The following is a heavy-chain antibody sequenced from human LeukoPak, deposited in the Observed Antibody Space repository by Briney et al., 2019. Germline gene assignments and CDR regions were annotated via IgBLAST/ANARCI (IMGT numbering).Heavy chain of an antibody. CDR2: ISWNSGSI. CDR1: GFTFDDYA. D-gene: IGHD3-10*01. Sequence: GRSLRLSCAASGFTFDDYAMHWVRQAPGKGLEWVSGISWNSGSIGYADSVKGRFTISRDNAKNSLYLQMNSLRAEDTALYYCAKGGNYYGSELDYWGQGTLVTVSS. CDR3: AKGGNYYGSELDY. V-gene: IGHV3-9*01. J-gene: IGHJ4*02.